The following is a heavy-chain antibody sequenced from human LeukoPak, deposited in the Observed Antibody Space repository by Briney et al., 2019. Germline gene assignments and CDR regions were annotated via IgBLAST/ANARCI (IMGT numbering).Heavy chain of an antibody. CDR3: ARGMSSGWYGYYYYYYMDV. V-gene: IGHV3-30*03. CDR1: GFTFSSYW. D-gene: IGHD6-19*01. CDR2: ISYDGSNE. J-gene: IGHJ6*03. Sequence: GGSLRLSCAASGFTFSSYWMSWVRQAPGKGLEWVAIISYDGSNEYYADSVKGRFTISRDNSKNTLYLQMNSLRAADTAVYYCARGMSSGWYGYYYYYYMDVWGKGTTVTISS.